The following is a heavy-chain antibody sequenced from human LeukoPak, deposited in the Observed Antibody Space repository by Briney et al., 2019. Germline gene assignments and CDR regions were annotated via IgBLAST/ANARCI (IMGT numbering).Heavy chain of an antibody. V-gene: IGHV3-30*02. D-gene: IGHD3-22*01. CDR2: IRYDGSNK. CDR1: GFTFSSYG. J-gene: IGHJ4*02. CDR3: ARDGAPGIVVVSSGFDY. Sequence: GGSLRLSCAASGFTFSSYGMHWVRQAPGKGLEWVAFIRYDGSNKYYADSVKGRFTISRDNSKNTLYLQMGSLRAEDMAVYYCARDGAPGIVVVSSGFDYWGQGTLVTVSS.